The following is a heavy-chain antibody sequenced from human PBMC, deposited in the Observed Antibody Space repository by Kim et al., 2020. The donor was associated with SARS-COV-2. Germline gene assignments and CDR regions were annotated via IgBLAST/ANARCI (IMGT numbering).Heavy chain of an antibody. V-gene: IGHV4-59*08. D-gene: IGHD1-26*01. Sequence: PKSRVTISVDTSKNQFSLKLSSVTAADTAVYYCAGLAWGGSYPTGGAFDIWGQGTMVTVSS. CDR3: AGLAWGGSYPTGGAFDI. J-gene: IGHJ3*02.